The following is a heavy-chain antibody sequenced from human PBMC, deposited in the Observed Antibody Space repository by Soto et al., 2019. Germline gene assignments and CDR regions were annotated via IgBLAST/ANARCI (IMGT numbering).Heavy chain of an antibody. CDR2: INPGNGDT. Sequence: QVQLVQSGAEVKKPGASVKVSCRASGYTFTTYTLLWVRQAPGQRLEWMAWINPGNGDTKYSQNFQGRVTATRDTSASTAYMEMSSLRSEDTATHCRARNQPGFQIGWAWALDIWGQGTMVTVSS. J-gene: IGHJ3*02. CDR3: ARNQPGFQIGWAWALDI. V-gene: IGHV1-3*01. D-gene: IGHD2-2*01. CDR1: GYTFTTYT.